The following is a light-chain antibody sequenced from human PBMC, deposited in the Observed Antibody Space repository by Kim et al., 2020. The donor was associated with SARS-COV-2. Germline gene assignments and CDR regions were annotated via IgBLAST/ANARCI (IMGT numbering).Light chain of an antibody. J-gene: IGKJ1*01. Sequence: SPGERATLSCRASQSVSSNYLAWYQQKSGQAPRLLIYDTSSRATGIPDRFSDSGSGTDFTLTINRLEPEDFAVYYCQQYGSAPVTFGQGTKVDIK. V-gene: IGKV3-20*01. CDR3: QQYGSAPVT. CDR1: QSVSSNY. CDR2: DTS.